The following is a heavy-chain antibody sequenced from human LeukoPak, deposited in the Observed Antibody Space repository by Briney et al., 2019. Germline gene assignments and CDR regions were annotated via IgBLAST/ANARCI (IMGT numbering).Heavy chain of an antibody. D-gene: IGHD3-10*02. CDR3: AELGITMIGGV. V-gene: IGHV3-21*01. J-gene: IGHJ6*04. Sequence: GGSLGLSCAASGFSFSDYNMNWVRQAPGKGPEWVSFISTGSTYRYYADSLKGRFTISRDNAKNSLYLQMNSLRAEDTAVYYCAELGITMIGGVWGKGTTVTISS. CDR2: ISTGSTYR. CDR1: GFSFSDYN.